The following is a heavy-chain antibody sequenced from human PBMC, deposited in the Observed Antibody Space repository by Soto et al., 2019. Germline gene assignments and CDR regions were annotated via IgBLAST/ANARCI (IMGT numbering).Heavy chain of an antibody. J-gene: IGHJ3*02. V-gene: IGHV3-23*01. CDR2: ISGSGGST. Sequence: GGSLRLSCAASGFTFSSYAMSWVRQAPGKGLEWVSAISGSGGSTYYADSVQGRFTISRDNSKSTLYLQMNSLRAEDTVVYYCAKSQLRWAFDIWGQGTMVTVSS. CDR3: AKSQLRWAFDI. D-gene: IGHD1-1*01. CDR1: GFTFSSYA.